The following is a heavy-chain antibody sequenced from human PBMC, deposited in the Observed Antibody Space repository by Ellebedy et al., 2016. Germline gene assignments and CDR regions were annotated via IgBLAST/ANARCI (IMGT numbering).Heavy chain of an antibody. D-gene: IGHD6-19*01. Sequence: SVKVSXXASGYTFTGYYMNWVRQAPGQGLEWMGGIIPIFGTANYAQKFQGRVTITADESTSTAYMELSSLRSEDTAVYYCATKDGRIAVAGPRRVYYFDYWGQGTLVTVSS. CDR3: ATKDGRIAVAGPRRVYYFDY. J-gene: IGHJ4*02. CDR1: GYTFTGYY. V-gene: IGHV1-69*13. CDR2: IIPIFGTA.